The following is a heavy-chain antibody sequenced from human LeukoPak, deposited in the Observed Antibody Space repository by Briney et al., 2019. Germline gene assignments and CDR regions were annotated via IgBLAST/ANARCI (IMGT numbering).Heavy chain of an antibody. CDR2: FSGSGDST. CDR1: GFTFSNYA. Sequence: GGSLRLSCAASGFTFSNYAMSWVRQAPGKGLEWVSSFSGSGDSTNYADSVKGRFTISRDNSKNTLYLQMNSLRAEDTAVYYCAKFMGSGSYELYYYHYYYMDVWGKGTTVTVSS. D-gene: IGHD3-10*01. V-gene: IGHV3-23*01. J-gene: IGHJ6*03. CDR3: AKFMGSGSYELYYYHYYYMDV.